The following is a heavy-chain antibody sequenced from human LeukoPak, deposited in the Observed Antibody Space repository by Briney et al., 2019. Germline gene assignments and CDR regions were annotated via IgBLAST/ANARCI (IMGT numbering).Heavy chain of an antibody. J-gene: IGHJ4*02. CDR3: ARDTRNYDFWSGYYFH. V-gene: IGHV1-2*02. CDR1: GYTFTGYY. CDR2: MNPNSGGT. D-gene: IGHD3-3*01. Sequence: ASVKVSCKASGYTFTGYYMHWVRQAPGQGLEWMGWMNPNSGGTNYAQKFQGRVTMTRDTSISTAYMELSRLRSDDTAVYYCARDTRNYDFWSGYYFHWGQGTLVTVSS.